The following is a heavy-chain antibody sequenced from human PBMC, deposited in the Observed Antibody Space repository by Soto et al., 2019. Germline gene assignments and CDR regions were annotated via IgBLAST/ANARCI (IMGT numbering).Heavy chain of an antibody. J-gene: IGHJ4*02. D-gene: IGHD2-15*01. Sequence: QVQLVESGGGVVQPGRSLRLSCAASGFTFSSYGMHWVRQAPGKGLAWVAVISYDGSNKYYADSVKGRFTISRDNSKNTLYLQMNSLRAEDTAVYYCAKDRRKVVVAAPFDYWGQGTLVTVSS. CDR2: ISYDGSNK. CDR1: GFTFSSYG. CDR3: AKDRRKVVVAAPFDY. V-gene: IGHV3-30*18.